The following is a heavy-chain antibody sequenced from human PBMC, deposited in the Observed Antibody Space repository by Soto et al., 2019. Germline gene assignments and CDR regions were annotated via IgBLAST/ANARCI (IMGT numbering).Heavy chain of an antibody. V-gene: IGHV4-59*13. CDR2: IYHTWNT. CDR3: ARDVGIHDAFDI. D-gene: IGHD5-18*01. J-gene: IGHJ3*02. Sequence: QVRLHESGPGLVKPSETLSLTCTVSTDSFNDYYWSWIRQPPGQGLEWIGSIYHTWNTKYNPSLESRVSISVDTSKIQFSLSLSSVTAADTAVYYCARDVGIHDAFDIWGQGTLVTVSS. CDR1: TDSFNDYY.